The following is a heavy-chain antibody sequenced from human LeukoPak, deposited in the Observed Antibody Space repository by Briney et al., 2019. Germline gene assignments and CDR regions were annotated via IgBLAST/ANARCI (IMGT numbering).Heavy chain of an antibody. Sequence: SVKVSCKASGCTFSSYAISWVRQAPGQGLEWMGGIIPIFGTANYAQKFQGRVTITADESTSTAYMELSSLRSEDTAAYYCARGGIAADGITRDNWGQGTLVTVSS. CDR3: ARGGIAADGITRDN. CDR1: GCTFSSYA. V-gene: IGHV1-69*13. J-gene: IGHJ4*02. CDR2: IIPIFGTA. D-gene: IGHD6-13*01.